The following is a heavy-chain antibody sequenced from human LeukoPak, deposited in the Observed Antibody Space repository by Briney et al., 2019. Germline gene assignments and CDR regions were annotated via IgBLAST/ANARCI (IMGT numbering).Heavy chain of an antibody. Sequence: PSETLSLTCTVSGDSISSSSYFWGWIRQPPGKGMEWTASIDYSGNTYYNPSLKSRVTISVDTSKNQFSLKLSSVTAADTAVYYCARYYYDSSGHPTIDYWGQGTLVTVSS. V-gene: IGHV4-39*07. CDR2: IDYSGNT. CDR3: ARYYYDSSGHPTIDY. CDR1: GDSISSSSYF. J-gene: IGHJ4*02. D-gene: IGHD3-22*01.